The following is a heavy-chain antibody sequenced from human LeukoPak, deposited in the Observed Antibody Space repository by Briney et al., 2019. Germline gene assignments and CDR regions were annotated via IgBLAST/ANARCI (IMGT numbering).Heavy chain of an antibody. CDR3: ARLIAAAGKRVFDY. Sequence: SETLSLTCTVSGGSISSGDYYWSWNRQPPGKGLEWIGYIYYSGSTYYNPSLKSRVTIPVDTSKNQFSLKLSSVTAADTAVYYCARLIAAAGKRVFDYWGQGTLVTVSS. V-gene: IGHV4-30-4*08. J-gene: IGHJ4*02. CDR2: IYYSGST. CDR1: GGSISSGDYY. D-gene: IGHD6-13*01.